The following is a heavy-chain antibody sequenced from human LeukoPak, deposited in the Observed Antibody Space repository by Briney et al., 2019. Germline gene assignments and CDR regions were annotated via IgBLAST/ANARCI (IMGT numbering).Heavy chain of an antibody. CDR1: GGSIMSSSYY. D-gene: IGHD2-2*01. J-gene: IGHJ5*02. Sequence: PSETLSLTCTVSGGSIMSSSYYWGWIRQPPGKGLEWIGSMYYSGSTYYKPSLKSRVTVSADTSKNQFSLKLSSVTAADTAVYYCARLVPPFSGWFDPWGQGTLVTVSS. CDR3: ARLVPPFSGWFDP. V-gene: IGHV4-39*01. CDR2: MYYSGST.